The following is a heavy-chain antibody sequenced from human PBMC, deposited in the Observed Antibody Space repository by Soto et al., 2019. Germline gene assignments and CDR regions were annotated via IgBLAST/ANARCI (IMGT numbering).Heavy chain of an antibody. CDR2: VYATGTS. D-gene: IGHD2-21*02. CDR3: ASVIGGDSEYYFDF. Sequence: ETPSLTCCLSGDPMGKFYWSWVRMTSGKGLEWMGRVYATGTSDYTPSLKSRVILSVDTSKIHFSLTLRSVTAADSAMYYCASVIGGDSEYYFDFWGQGALVTVSS. J-gene: IGHJ4*02. V-gene: IGHV4-4*07. CDR1: GDPMGKFY.